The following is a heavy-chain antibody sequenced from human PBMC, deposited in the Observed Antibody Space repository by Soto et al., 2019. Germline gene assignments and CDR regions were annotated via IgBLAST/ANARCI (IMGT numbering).Heavy chain of an antibody. CDR1: GFSFSSYS. V-gene: IGHV3-33*01. CDR3: ARGSIVAAEYGMDV. Sequence: GGSLGLSCAASGFSFSSYSMHWVRQAPGKGLEWVAVIWHDGSKTYYADSVKGRLIISRDNSKNTLYVQINSLRAEDRGVYFCARGSIVAAEYGMDVWGQGTTVTVSS. CDR2: IWHDGSKT. D-gene: IGHD6-13*01. J-gene: IGHJ6*02.